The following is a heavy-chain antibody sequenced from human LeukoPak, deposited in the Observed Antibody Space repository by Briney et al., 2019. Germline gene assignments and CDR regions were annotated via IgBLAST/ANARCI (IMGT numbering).Heavy chain of an antibody. Sequence: SETLSLTCTVSGGSISSYYWSWIRQPPGKGLEWIGYIYYSGSTNYNPSLKSRVTISVDTSKNQFSLKLSSVTAADTAVYYCARGRPGTMDVWGKGTTVTVSS. CDR3: ARGRPGTMDV. CDR2: IYYSGST. J-gene: IGHJ6*04. V-gene: IGHV4-59*12. CDR1: GGSISSYY.